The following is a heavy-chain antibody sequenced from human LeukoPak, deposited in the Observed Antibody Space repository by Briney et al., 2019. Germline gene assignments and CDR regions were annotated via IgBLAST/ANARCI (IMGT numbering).Heavy chain of an antibody. CDR3: ARGTRIAVAGRSQRKKFDY. CDR2: MNPNSGNT. D-gene: IGHD6-19*01. J-gene: IGHJ4*02. V-gene: IGHV1-8*03. CDR1: RYTLTRYD. Sequence: GASVKVSCKASRYTLTRYDINWVRQATGQGLEWMGWMNPNSGNTGYAQNFQGRVTITRNPSIDTAYMEFSSLRSEDTALYYCARGTRIAVAGRSQRKKFDYWGQGTLVTVSS.